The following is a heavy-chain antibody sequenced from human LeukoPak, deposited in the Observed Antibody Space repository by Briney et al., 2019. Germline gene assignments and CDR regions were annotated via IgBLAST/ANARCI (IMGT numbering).Heavy chain of an antibody. CDR2: INAGNGNT. CDR1: GYTFTSYA. J-gene: IGHJ6*03. CDR3: ARDSPYYYYYYYMDV. Sequence: GASVKVSCKASGYTFTSYAMHWVRQAPGQRLEWMGWINAGNGNTKYSQKSQGRVTITRDTSASTAYMELSSLRSEDTAVYYCARDSPYYYYYYYMDVWGKGTTVTVSS. V-gene: IGHV1-3*01.